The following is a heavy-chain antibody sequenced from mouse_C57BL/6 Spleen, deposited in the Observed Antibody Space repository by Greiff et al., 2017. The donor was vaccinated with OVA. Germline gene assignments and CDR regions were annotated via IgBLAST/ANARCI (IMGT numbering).Heavy chain of an antibody. CDR1: GYTFTDYY. Sequence: EVHLVESGPVLVKPGASVKMSCKASGYTFTDYYMNWVKQSHGKSLEWIGVINPYNGGTSYNQKFKGKATLTVDKSSSTAYMELNSLTSEDSAVYYCARGGSSYGFAYWGQGTLVTVSA. J-gene: IGHJ3*01. CDR3: ARGGSSYGFAY. D-gene: IGHD1-1*01. V-gene: IGHV1-19*01. CDR2: INPYNGGT.